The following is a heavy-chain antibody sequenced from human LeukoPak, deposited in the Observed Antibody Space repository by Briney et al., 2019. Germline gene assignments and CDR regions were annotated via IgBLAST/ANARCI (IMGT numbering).Heavy chain of an antibody. CDR2: MNPNSGDT. Sequence: ASVNVSCKASVYTFTNFYIHWVRQAPGQGLEWMGWMNPNSGDTSYAREFQDRVTMTRDTSLSTAYMELSRLRSDDTAVYFCARRPINCIITNCYVDYWGQGTLATVSS. CDR1: VYTFTNFY. V-gene: IGHV1-2*02. CDR3: ARRPINCIITNCYVDY. J-gene: IGHJ4*02. D-gene: IGHD2-2*01.